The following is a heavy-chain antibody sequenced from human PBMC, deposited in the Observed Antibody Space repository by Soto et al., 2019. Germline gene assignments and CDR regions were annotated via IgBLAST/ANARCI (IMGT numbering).Heavy chain of an antibody. Sequence: QVQLVQSGAEVKKPGASVKVSCKASGYTFTGYYMHWVRQAPGQGLEWMGWINPNSGGTNYAQKFQGWVTXXRXTXXSTAYMELSRLRSDDTAVYYCARSYGSGSYVGMDVWGQGTTVTVSS. CDR2: INPNSGGT. V-gene: IGHV1-2*04. J-gene: IGHJ6*02. CDR1: GYTFTGYY. D-gene: IGHD3-10*01. CDR3: ARSYGSGSYVGMDV.